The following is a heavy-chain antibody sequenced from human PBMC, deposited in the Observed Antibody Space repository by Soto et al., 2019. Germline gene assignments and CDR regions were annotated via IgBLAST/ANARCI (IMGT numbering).Heavy chain of an antibody. J-gene: IGHJ6*03. D-gene: IGHD3-9*01. CDR1: GGTFSSYT. Sequence: QVQLVQSGAEVKKPGSSVKVSCKASGGTFSSYTISWVRQAPGQGLEWMGRIIPILGIANYAQKFQGRVTITADKSTNTAYLELSSLRSEDTAVYYCARDCRYFEAYYYMDVWGKGSTVTVSS. V-gene: IGHV1-69*08. CDR3: ARDCRYFEAYYYMDV. CDR2: IIPILGIA.